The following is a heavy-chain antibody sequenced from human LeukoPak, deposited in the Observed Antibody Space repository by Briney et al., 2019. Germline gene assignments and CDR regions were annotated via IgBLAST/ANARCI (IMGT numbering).Heavy chain of an antibody. D-gene: IGHD6-13*01. J-gene: IGHJ4*02. V-gene: IGHV4-30-4*08. CDR2: IYYSGST. CDR3: ARVVAAAGTPDY. CDR1: AGSISSGDYY. Sequence: PSQTLSLTCIVSAGSISSGDYYWNWIRQPPGKGLEWIGYIYYSGSTYYNPSLKSRVTISVDTSKNQFSLKLSCVTAADTAVYYCARVVAAAGTPDYWGQGTLVTVSS.